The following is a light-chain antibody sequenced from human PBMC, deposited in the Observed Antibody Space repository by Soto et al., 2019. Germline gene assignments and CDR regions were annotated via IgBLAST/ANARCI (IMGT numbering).Light chain of an antibody. J-gene: IGLJ2*01. Sequence: QSALTQPASVSGSPGQPITISCTGTSSDVGANNYVSWYQHHPGKAPKLLIYEVSNRPSGVSSRFSGSKSGNTASLTISGLQAEDEANYYCSSYINSITFVVFGGGTKLTVL. CDR2: EVS. V-gene: IGLV2-14*01. CDR3: SSYINSITFVV. CDR1: SSDVGANNY.